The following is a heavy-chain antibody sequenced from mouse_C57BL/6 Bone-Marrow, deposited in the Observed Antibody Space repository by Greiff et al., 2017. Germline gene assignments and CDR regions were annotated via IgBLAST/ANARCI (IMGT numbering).Heavy chain of an antibody. CDR2: ISSGGSYT. Sequence: EVHLVESGGDLVKPGGSLKLSCAASGFTFSSYGMSWVRQTPDKRLEWVATISSGGSYTYYPDSVKGRFTISRDNAKNTLYLQMSSLKSEDTAMYYCARQDGDYEFDYALDYWGQGTSVTVSS. J-gene: IGHJ4*01. CDR3: ARQDGDYEFDYALDY. CDR1: GFTFSSYG. D-gene: IGHD2-13*01. V-gene: IGHV5-6*01.